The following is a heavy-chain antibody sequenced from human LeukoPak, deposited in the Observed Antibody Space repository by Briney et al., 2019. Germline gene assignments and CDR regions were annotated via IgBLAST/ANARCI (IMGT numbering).Heavy chain of an antibody. CDR1: GGSITSGSYY. CDR3: ARMVRGALWAFDI. J-gene: IGHJ3*02. Sequence: SRTLSLTCTVSGGSITSGSYYWSWIRQPAGKGLEWIGRIYTSGSTNYNPSLKSRVTISVDTSRNQFSLKLSSVTAADTAVYYCARMVRGALWAFDIWGQGTMVTVSS. D-gene: IGHD3-10*01. V-gene: IGHV4-61*02. CDR2: IYTSGST.